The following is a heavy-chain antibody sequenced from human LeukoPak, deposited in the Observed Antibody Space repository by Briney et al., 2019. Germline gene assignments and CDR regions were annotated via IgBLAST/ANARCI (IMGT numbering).Heavy chain of an antibody. Sequence: LGASVKVSCKASGYTFTVYYIHWVRQAPGQGLEWMGWINPNSGGTNYAQRFQGRVTMTRDTSFSTAYMELSRLRSDDTAVYFCARPPQLVTAPGTYNWFDPWGQGTLVTVSS. V-gene: IGHV1-2*03. CDR2: INPNSGGT. CDR1: GYTFTVYY. J-gene: IGHJ5*02. CDR3: ARPPQLVTAPGTYNWFDP. D-gene: IGHD6-13*01.